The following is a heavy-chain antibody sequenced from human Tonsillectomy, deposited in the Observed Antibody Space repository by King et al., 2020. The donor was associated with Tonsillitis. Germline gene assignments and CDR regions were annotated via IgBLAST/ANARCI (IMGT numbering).Heavy chain of an antibody. Sequence: QLVQSGVEVKKPGASVKVSCKASGYTFTNYGISWVRQAPGQGLEWMGWISTYNGNTDYAQKFQGRVTMTTDTSTTTAYMELRSLRSDDTAVYYCARDRGLYSRGDASDIWGQGTLVTVSS. J-gene: IGHJ3*02. CDR1: GYTFTNYG. CDR3: ARDRGLYSRGDASDI. CDR2: ISTYNGNT. D-gene: IGHD6-13*01. V-gene: IGHV1-18*01.